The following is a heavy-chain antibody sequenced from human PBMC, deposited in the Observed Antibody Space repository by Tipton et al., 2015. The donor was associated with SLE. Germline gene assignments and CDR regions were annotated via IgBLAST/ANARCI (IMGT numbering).Heavy chain of an antibody. CDR3: ARDVVSQGVMFFDH. D-gene: IGHD3-16*01. CDR1: GYTFTRYS. J-gene: IGHJ4*02. Sequence: QSGAEVKKPGASVKVSCKASGYTFTRYSMNWVRQAPGQGLEWMGWISAYNGNIDYAQKFLGRITLTTEGSTNTAYMEMKRLRSDDTAVYYCARDVVSQGVMFFDHWGQGSLVTVSS. CDR2: ISAYNGNI. V-gene: IGHV1-18*01.